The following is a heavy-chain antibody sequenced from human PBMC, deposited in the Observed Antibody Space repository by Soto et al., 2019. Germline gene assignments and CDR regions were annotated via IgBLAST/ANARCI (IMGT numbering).Heavy chain of an antibody. D-gene: IGHD2-2*01. CDR2: ISGSGGST. J-gene: IGHJ5*02. Sequence: PGGSLRLSCAASGFTFSSYAMGWVRQAPGKGLEWVSAISGSGGSTYYAESVKGRFTISRDNAKNTLFLQMNSLRVEDTAVYYCTRAAWGCTSASCLINHWGQGTQVTVSS. CDR1: GFTFSSYA. CDR3: TRAAWGCTSASCLINH. V-gene: IGHV3-23*01.